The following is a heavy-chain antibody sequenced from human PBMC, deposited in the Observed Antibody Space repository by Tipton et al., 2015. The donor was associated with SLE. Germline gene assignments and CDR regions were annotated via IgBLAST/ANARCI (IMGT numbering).Heavy chain of an antibody. J-gene: IGHJ4*02. V-gene: IGHV4-39*07. D-gene: IGHD4-17*01. CDR3: ARGRGRGDYGWE. CDR2: INHSGST. CDR1: GGSISSGGYY. Sequence: TLSLTCTVSGGSISSGGYYWSWIRQPPGKGLEWIGEINHSGSTNYNPSLKSRVTISVDTSKNQFSLKLSSVTAADTAVYYCARGRGRGDYGWEWGQGTLVTVSS.